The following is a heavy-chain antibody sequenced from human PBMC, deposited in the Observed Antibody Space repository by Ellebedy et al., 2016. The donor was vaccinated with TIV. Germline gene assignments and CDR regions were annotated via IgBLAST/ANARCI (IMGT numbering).Heavy chain of an antibody. V-gene: IGHV4-59*01. Sequence: SETLSLTXTVSNDSIRSYYWSWIRQPPGKGLEWLGCIYYNVITNYNPSLKSRISLSIDTSKNQFFLRLSSVTAADTAVYYCVRDPGPITPRRWATLDVWGRGTTVIVSS. J-gene: IGHJ6*04. CDR3: VRDPGPITPRRWATLDV. CDR1: NDSIRSYY. D-gene: IGHD4-23*01. CDR2: IYYNVIT.